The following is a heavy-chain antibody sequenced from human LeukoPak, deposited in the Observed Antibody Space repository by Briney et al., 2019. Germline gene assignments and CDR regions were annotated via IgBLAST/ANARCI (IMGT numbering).Heavy chain of an antibody. J-gene: IGHJ5*02. D-gene: IGHD2-15*01. CDR3: ARDTMLYCSGGSCYSRRGDWFDP. CDR1: GYTFSGYY. CDR2: INPNTDDT. Sequence: ASVKVSCKASGYTFSGYYMHWVRQAPGQGLEWMGWINPNTDDTNYAQKFQGRVTLTRDTSISTAYMELSRLRSDGTAVYFCARDTMLYCSGGSCYSRRGDWFDPWGQGTLVTVSS. V-gene: IGHV1-2*02.